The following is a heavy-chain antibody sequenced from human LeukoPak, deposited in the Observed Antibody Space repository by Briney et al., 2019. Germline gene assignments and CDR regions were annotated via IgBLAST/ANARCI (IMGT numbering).Heavy chain of an antibody. CDR3: ARVLYDSSGYLDY. D-gene: IGHD3-22*01. J-gene: IGHJ4*02. V-gene: IGHV3-48*03. Sequence: GGSLRLSCAASGLTFSSYEMNWVRQAPGKGLEWVSYISSSGSTIYYADSVKGRFTISRDNAKNSLYLQMNSLRAEDTAVYYCARVLYDSSGYLDYWGQGTLVTVSS. CDR1: GLTFSSYE. CDR2: ISSSGSTI.